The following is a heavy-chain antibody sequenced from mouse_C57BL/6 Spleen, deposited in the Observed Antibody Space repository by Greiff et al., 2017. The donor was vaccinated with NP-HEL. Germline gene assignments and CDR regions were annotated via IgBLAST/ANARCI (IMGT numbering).Heavy chain of an antibody. CDR1: GFTFSNYW. CDR2: IRLKSDNYAT. J-gene: IGHJ2*01. CDR3: TGGITTVVATDY. V-gene: IGHV6-3*01. D-gene: IGHD1-1*01. Sequence: EVQLVESGGGLVQPGGSMKLSCVASGFTFSNYWMNWVRQSPEKGLEWVAQIRLKSDNYATHYAESVKGRFTISRDDSKSSVYLQMNNLRAEDTGIYYCTGGITTVVATDYWGQGTTLTVSS.